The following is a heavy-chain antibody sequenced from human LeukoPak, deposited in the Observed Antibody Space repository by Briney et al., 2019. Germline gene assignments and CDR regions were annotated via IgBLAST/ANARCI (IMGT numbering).Heavy chain of an antibody. D-gene: IGHD1-14*01. CDR3: ARLLATTSRGGFDY. CDR1: GYTFTGYY. V-gene: IGHV1-2*02. CDR2: INPNSGGT. J-gene: IGHJ4*02. Sequence: GASVKVSCKASGYTFTGYYMHWVRQAPGQGLEWMGWINPNSGGTNYAQKFQGRVTMTRDTSISTAYMELSRLRSDDTAVYYCARLLATTSRGGFDYWGQGTVVTVSS.